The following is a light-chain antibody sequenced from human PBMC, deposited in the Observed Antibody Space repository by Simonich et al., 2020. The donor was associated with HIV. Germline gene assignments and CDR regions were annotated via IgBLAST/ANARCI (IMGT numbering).Light chain of an antibody. J-gene: IGKJ2*01. Sequence: DIVMTQSPDSLAVSLGERATLNCKSSQSVLYSSNHKNSLAWYQQKPRQPPNLLIYWASTRESGVPDRFSGSGSVTNFTLTISSLQAEDVALYYCQQYFSTPYTFGQGTKLEIK. CDR3: QQYFSTPYT. V-gene: IGKV4-1*01. CDR1: QSVLYSSNHKNS. CDR2: WAS.